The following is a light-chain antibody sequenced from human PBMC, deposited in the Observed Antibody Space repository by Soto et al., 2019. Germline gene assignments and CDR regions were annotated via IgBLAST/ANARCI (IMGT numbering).Light chain of an antibody. CDR3: QKYNSALRCT. CDR2: AAS. CDR1: QGIPIY. J-gene: IGKJ2*01. V-gene: IGKV1-27*01. Sequence: DIQMTQSPSSLPASVGDRVTITCRASQGIPIYLAWYQQKPGKVPKLLIYAASTLQSGVPTRFSGSGSETDFTLTISHLQPEDVATHYCQKYNSALRCTFGQGTKLEIK.